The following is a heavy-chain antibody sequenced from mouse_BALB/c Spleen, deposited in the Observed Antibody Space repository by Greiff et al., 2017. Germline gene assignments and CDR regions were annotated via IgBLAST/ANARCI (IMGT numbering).Heavy chain of an antibody. CDR1: GFTFSDYY. Sequence: EVQRVESGGGLVKPGGSLKLSCAASGFTFSDYYMYWVRQTPEKRLEWVATISDGGSYTYYPDSVKGRFTISRDNAKNNLYLQMSSLKSEDTAMYYCARDGYYYGSSYVDYWGQGTSVTVSS. J-gene: IGHJ4*01. D-gene: IGHD1-1*01. V-gene: IGHV5-4*02. CDR3: ARDGYYYGSSYVDY. CDR2: ISDGGSYT.